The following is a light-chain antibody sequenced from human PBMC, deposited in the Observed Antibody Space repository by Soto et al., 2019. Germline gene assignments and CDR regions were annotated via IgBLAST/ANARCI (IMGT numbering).Light chain of an antibody. Sequence: DFQLTQSPSFLSAAEGDRVTITYRASQGISSYLAWYQQKPGKAPKLLIYAASTLQSGVPSRFSGSGSGTEFTLTISSLQPEDFATYYCQQLNSYSYTFGQGTKLDIK. J-gene: IGKJ2*01. CDR1: QGISSY. CDR3: QQLNSYSYT. CDR2: AAS. V-gene: IGKV1-9*01.